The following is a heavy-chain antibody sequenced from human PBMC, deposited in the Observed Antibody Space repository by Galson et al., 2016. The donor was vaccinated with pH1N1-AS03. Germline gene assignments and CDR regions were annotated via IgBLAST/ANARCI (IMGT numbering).Heavy chain of an antibody. Sequence: SLRLSCAASGFTVSSKYMSWVHQAPEKGLEWVSSIYSGGSTYYTDSVKGRFTISRDDSKATLFLQMSSLRPEDTAVYYCASVTSAWPTVVAFGIWGQGRVVTVSS. D-gene: IGHD4-23*01. CDR3: ASVTSAWPTVVAFGI. V-gene: IGHV3-66*02. CDR1: GFTVSSKY. J-gene: IGHJ3*02. CDR2: IYSGGST.